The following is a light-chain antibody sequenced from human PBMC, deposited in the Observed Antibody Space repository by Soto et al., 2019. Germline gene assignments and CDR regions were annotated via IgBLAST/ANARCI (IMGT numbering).Light chain of an antibody. J-gene: IGLJ1*01. CDR3: QVWDTTSDHFF. CDR2: DDR. V-gene: IGLV3-21*02. Sequence: SYELSQPPSVSVAPGQTARITCGGNNIGSYSVHWYQQKPGLAPVLVVYDDRDRPSGIPERFSGSNSGNTAALTISRVEAGDEADYYCQVWDTTSDHFFFGTGTKV. CDR1: NIGSYS.